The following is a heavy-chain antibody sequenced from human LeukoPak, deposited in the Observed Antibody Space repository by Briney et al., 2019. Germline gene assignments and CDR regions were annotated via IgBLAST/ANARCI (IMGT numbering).Heavy chain of an antibody. CDR3: ATRLPTDY. D-gene: IGHD4-11*01. CDR2: INHSGST. CDR1: GGSFSDHY. J-gene: IGHJ4*02. V-gene: IGHV4-34*01. Sequence: PSETLSLTCAVYGGSFSDHYWNWLRQPPGKGLEWIGEINHSGSTNYNPSLKSRVTMSVDTSKNQFSLKLNSVTAADTAVYYCATRLPTDYWGQGTLVTVSP.